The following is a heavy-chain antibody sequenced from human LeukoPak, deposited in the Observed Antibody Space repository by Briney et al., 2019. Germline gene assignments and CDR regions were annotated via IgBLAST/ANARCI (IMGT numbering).Heavy chain of an antibody. CDR3: AREAYCGGECNWFDP. V-gene: IGHV3-7*01. Sequence: GGSLRLSCAASGFTFNRYWMSWVRQAPGKELQWVANIKQDGSEKYYVDSVKGRFTISRDNAKNSLYLQMNSLRAEDTAVYYCAREAYCGGECNWFDPWGQGTLVTVSS. CDR2: IKQDGSEK. J-gene: IGHJ5*02. D-gene: IGHD2-21*01. CDR1: GFTFNRYW.